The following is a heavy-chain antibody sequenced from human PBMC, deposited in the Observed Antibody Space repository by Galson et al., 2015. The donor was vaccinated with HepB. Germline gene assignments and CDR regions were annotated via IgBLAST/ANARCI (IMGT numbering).Heavy chain of an antibody. D-gene: IGHD6-19*01. CDR2: IYSGGST. Sequence: SLRLSCAASGFTVSSNYMSWVHQAPGKGLEWVSVIYSGGSTYYADSVKGRFTISRDNSKNTLYLQMNSLRAEDTAVYYCARMVAGRYYFDYWGQGTLVTVSS. V-gene: IGHV3-66*01. J-gene: IGHJ4*02. CDR3: ARMVAGRYYFDY. CDR1: GFTVSSNY.